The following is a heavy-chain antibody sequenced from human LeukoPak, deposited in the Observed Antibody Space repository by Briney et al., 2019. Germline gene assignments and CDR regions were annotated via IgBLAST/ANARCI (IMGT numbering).Heavy chain of an antibody. Sequence: SETLSLTCTVSGGSISSGSYYWSWIRQPDGKGLEWIVRIYTSGSTNYNPSLKSRVTISVATSKTQSSLKLSSVTAADTAVYYCARENPYYDFWSGYPDYWGQGTLSPSPQ. V-gene: IGHV4-61*02. D-gene: IGHD3-3*01. CDR1: GGSISSGSYY. CDR3: ARENPYYDFWSGYPDY. CDR2: IYTSGST. J-gene: IGHJ4*02.